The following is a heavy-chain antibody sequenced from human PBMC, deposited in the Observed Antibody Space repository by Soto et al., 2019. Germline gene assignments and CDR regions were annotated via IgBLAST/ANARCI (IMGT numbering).Heavy chain of an antibody. CDR3: ARRYSGYDSYYFDY. Sequence: GGCLGLSCAASGVRLSSYSVNWVRPAPGKGLEWVSSISSSSSYIYYADSVKGRFTISRDNAKNSLYLQMNSLRAEDTAVYYCARRYSGYDSYYFDYWGQGTLVTVSS. CDR1: GVRLSSYS. D-gene: IGHD5-12*01. J-gene: IGHJ4*02. V-gene: IGHV3-21*01. CDR2: ISSSSSYI.